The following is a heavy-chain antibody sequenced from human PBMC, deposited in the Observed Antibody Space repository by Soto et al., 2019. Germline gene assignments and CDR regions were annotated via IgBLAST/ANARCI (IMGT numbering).Heavy chain of an antibody. CDR2: IYWDDDK. V-gene: IGHV2-5*02. CDR1: GFSLSTSGVG. D-gene: IGHD2-21*01. J-gene: IGHJ4*02. Sequence: QITLKESGPTLVKPTQTLTLTCTFSGFSLSTSGVGVGWIRQPPGKALEWLALIYWDDDKRYSPSLKSRLTITKDTSKKQVVLTMSNMYPLDTATYYCADRRGEAGDFDYWGQGTLVTVSS. CDR3: ADRRGEAGDFDY.